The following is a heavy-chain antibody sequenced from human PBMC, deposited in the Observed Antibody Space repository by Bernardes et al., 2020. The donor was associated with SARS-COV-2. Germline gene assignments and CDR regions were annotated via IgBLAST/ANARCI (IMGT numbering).Heavy chain of an antibody. Sequence: GGSLTLSCATYGFTFSNFIMHWVRHPPGKGRGWVARINIDGSSTTYADSVKGRFTISRDNAKSTLYLQMNSLRAEDTAVYYCVRDLDRYDSWGQGTLLTVSS. CDR3: VRDLDRYDS. CDR1: GFTFSNFI. V-gene: IGHV3-74*03. J-gene: IGHJ5*02. D-gene: IGHD3-16*01. CDR2: INIDGSST.